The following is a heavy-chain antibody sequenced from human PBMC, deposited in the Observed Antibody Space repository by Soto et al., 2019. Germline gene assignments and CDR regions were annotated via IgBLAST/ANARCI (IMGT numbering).Heavy chain of an antibody. D-gene: IGHD6-6*01. CDR3: ASYSSSSDPYYGMDV. J-gene: IGHJ6*02. Sequence: ASVKVSCKASGYTFTGYYMHWVRQAPGQGLEWMGWINPNSGGTNYAQKFQGWVTMTRDTSISTAYMELSRLRSDDTAVYYCASYSSSSDPYYGMDVWGQGTTVTV. V-gene: IGHV1-2*04. CDR2: INPNSGGT. CDR1: GYTFTGYY.